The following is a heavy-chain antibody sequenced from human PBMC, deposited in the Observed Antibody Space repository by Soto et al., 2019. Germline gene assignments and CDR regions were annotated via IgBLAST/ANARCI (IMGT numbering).Heavy chain of an antibody. J-gene: IGHJ4*02. Sequence: PGGSLRLSCAASGFTFSRNAMSWVRQAPGKGLEWVSAISGSSGSTYYADSVKGRFTVSRDDSKNTLYLQMNSLRAEDTAVYYCAKGTSRLIAVAANWGQGTLVTVSS. CDR2: ISGSSGST. CDR3: AKGTSRLIAVAAN. V-gene: IGHV3-23*01. CDR1: GFTFSRNA. D-gene: IGHD6-19*01.